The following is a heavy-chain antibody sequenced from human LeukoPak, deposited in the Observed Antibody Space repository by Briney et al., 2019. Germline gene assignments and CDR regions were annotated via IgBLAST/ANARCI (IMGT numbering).Heavy chain of an antibody. Sequence: PGTSLRLSCAGSGFRFSTYGMHWVRQAPGKGLEWLGYVWFDGSNSDYVDPVKGRFTISRDNSKNTVFLRMNSLRAEDTAVYHCARFAGSDYTGSFDLWGQGTPVTVSS. V-gene: IGHV3-33*01. CDR1: GFRFSTYG. CDR3: ARFAGSDYTGSFDL. D-gene: IGHD3-10*01. J-gene: IGHJ4*02. CDR2: VWFDGSNS.